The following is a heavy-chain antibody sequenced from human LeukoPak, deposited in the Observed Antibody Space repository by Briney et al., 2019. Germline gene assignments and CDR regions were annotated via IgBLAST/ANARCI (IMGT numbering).Heavy chain of an antibody. V-gene: IGHV4-34*01. CDR1: GGSFSGYY. J-gene: IGHJ4*02. Sequence: SETLSLTCAVYGGSFSGYYWSWIRQPPGKGLEWIGEINHSGSTNYNPSLKSRVTISVDTSNNQFSLKLSSVTAADTAVYYCARAIVGAPYFDYWGQGTLVTVSS. CDR2: INHSGST. D-gene: IGHD1-26*01. CDR3: ARAIVGAPYFDY.